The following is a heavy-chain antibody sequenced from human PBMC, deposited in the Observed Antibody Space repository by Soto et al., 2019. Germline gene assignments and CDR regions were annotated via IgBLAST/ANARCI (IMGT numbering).Heavy chain of an antibody. CDR3: ARSAEITTYGSENYPLYYGLDF. Sequence: QVQLVQSGAEVKKPGASVKVSCKASGYTFTVFYLHWVRQAPGHGLVWMGWINPKSGDTNYAQNFQGWVTMTRDTSISTAYVDLSRLTSYDTAVYYFARSAEITTYGSENYPLYYGLDFWGQGTKVTVS. J-gene: IGHJ6*02. D-gene: IGHD3-10*01. CDR2: INPKSGDT. V-gene: IGHV1-2*04. CDR1: GYTFTVFY.